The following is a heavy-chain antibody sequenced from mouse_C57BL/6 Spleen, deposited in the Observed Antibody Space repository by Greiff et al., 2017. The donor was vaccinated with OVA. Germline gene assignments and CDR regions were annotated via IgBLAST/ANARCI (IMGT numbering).Heavy chain of an antibody. CDR3: APLDYGGAMED. D-gene: IGHD2-4*01. CDR1: GYAFSSYW. Sequence: QVQLKESGAELVKPGASVKISCKASGYAFSSYWMNWVKQRPGKGLEWIGQIYPGDGDTNYNGKFKGKATLTADKSSRSAYMQLSSLTSEDSAVYFCAPLDYGGAMEDWGQGASGTVSS. V-gene: IGHV1-80*01. J-gene: IGHJ4*01. CDR2: IYPGDGDT.